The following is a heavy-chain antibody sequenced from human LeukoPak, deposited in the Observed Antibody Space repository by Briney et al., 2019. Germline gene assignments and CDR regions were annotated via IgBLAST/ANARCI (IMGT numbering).Heavy chain of an antibody. CDR2: TYHSGST. CDR3: ARGPLAAAGTLTYYYYGMDV. D-gene: IGHD6-13*01. J-gene: IGHJ6*02. CDR1: GGSISSGGYY. Sequence: SQTLSLTCTVSGGSISSGGYYWSWIRQPPGKGLEWIGYTYHSGSTYYNPSLKSRVTISVDTSKNQFSLKLSSVTAADTAVYYCARGPLAAAGTLTYYYYGMDVWGQGTTVTVSS. V-gene: IGHV4-30-2*01.